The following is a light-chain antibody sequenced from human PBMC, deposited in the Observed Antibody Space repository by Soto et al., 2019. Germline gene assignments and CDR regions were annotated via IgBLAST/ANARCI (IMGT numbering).Light chain of an antibody. CDR3: QQYHNWLT. J-gene: IGKJ4*01. CDR1: QSVSSN. V-gene: IGKV3-15*01. CDR2: GAS. Sequence: EIVMTQSPATLSVSPGERATLSCWASQSVSSNLAWYQQKSGQAPRLLMYGASTRATGIPARFSGSGSGTEFTLTISSLQSEDFAVYYCQQYHNWLTFGGGTKVDIK.